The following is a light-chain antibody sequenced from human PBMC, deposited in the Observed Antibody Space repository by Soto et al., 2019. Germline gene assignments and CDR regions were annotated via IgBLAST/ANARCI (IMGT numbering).Light chain of an antibody. J-gene: IGKJ3*01. CDR1: QSLEANDGNTY. CDR3: MHGSHWPFT. Sequence: DVVMTQSPLSLPVTLGQPASISCRSSQSLEANDGNTYLTWFQQRPGKSPRRLIYKVYNRDSGVPDRFSGSGSGTDFTLQISRVEAEDVVVYYCMHGSHWPFTLGTGTKVDIQ. V-gene: IGKV2-30*01. CDR2: KVY.